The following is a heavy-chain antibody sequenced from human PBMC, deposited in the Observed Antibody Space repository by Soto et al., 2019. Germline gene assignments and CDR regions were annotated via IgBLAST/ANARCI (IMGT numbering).Heavy chain of an antibody. CDR3: ARSELLWFVDQRGTRYYYYMDV. CDR2: INHSGST. D-gene: IGHD3-10*01. Sequence: PSETLSLTCAVYGGSFSGYYWSWIRQPPGKGLEWIGEINHSGSTNYNPSLKSRVTISVDTSKNQFSLKLSSVTAADTAVYYCARSELLWFVDQRGTRYYYYMDVWGKGTTVTVSS. V-gene: IGHV4-34*01. J-gene: IGHJ6*03. CDR1: GGSFSGYY.